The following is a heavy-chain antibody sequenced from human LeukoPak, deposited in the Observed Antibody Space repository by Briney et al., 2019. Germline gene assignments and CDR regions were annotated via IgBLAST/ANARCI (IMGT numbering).Heavy chain of an antibody. CDR3: AKDRRIVAVGPRRTIKNWLDP. CDR2: INWNGGST. D-gene: IGHD6-13*01. Sequence: GSLRLSCAASGFPFDDYGMTWVRQAPGKGLEWVSGINWNGGSTGYADSVKGRFTISRDNAKNSLYLQMNSLRAEDTALYYCAKDRRIVAVGPRRTIKNWLDPWGQGTLVTVSS. CDR1: GFPFDDYG. V-gene: IGHV3-20*04. J-gene: IGHJ5*02.